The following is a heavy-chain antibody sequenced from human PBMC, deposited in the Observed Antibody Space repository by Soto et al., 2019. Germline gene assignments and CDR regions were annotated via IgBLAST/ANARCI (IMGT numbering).Heavy chain of an antibody. D-gene: IGHD3-22*01. Sequence: LGESLKISCNGSGYSFAGYWITLVRQKPGKGLEWMGRIDPSDSQTYYSPSFRGHVTISATKSITTVFLQWSSLRASDTAMYYCARQIYDSDTGPNFQYYFDSWGQGTPVTVSS. CDR1: GYSFAGYW. J-gene: IGHJ4*02. CDR2: IDPSDSQT. V-gene: IGHV5-10-1*01. CDR3: ARQIYDSDTGPNFQYYFDS.